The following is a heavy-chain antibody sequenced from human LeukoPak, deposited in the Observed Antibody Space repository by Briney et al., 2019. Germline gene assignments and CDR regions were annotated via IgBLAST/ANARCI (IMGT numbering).Heavy chain of an antibody. CDR2: MNPNSGNT. CDR1: GYTFTSYD. V-gene: IGHV1-8*01. J-gene: IGHJ4*02. Sequence: GASVKVSCKASGYTFTSYDINWVRQATGQGLEWMGWMNPNSGNTGYAQKFQGRVTMTRNTSISTAYMELSSLRSEDTAVYYCARTYYHILTGYYYFDYWGQGTLVTVSS. D-gene: IGHD3-9*01. CDR3: ARTYYHILTGYYYFDY.